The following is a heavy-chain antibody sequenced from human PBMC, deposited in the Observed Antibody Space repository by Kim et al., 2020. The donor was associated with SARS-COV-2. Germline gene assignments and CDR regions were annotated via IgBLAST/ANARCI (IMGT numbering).Heavy chain of an antibody. CDR3: AKESGRLRYFGSYYYYGMDV. V-gene: IGHV3-30*18. CDR2: ISYDGSNK. J-gene: IGHJ6*02. D-gene: IGHD3-9*01. Sequence: GGSLRLSCAASGFTFSSYGMHWVRQAPGKGLEWVAVISYDGSNKYYADSVKGRFTISRDNSKNTLYLQMNSLRAEDTAVYYCAKESGRLRYFGSYYYYGMDVWGRGTTVTVSS. CDR1: GFTFSSYG.